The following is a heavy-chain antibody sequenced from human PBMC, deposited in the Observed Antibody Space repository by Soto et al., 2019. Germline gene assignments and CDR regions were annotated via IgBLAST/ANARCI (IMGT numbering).Heavy chain of an antibody. CDR2: ISWNSGSI. J-gene: IGHJ6*02. CDR1: GFTFDDYA. D-gene: IGHD4-4*01. CDR3: AKGDPTVTYYYYGMDV. V-gene: IGHV3-9*01. Sequence: GGSLRLSCAASGFTFDDYAMHWVRQAPGKGLEWVSGISWNSGSIGYADSVKGRFTISRDNAKNSLYLQMNSLRAEDTALYYCAKGDPTVTYYYYGMDVWGQGTTVTVSS.